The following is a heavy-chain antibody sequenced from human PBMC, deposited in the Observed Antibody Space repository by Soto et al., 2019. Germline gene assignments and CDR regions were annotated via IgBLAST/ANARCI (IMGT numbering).Heavy chain of an antibody. CDR1: GYNFSRYW. D-gene: IGHD5-12*01. V-gene: IGHV5-51*01. J-gene: IGHJ4*02. CDR3: VLHNSGGDIGY. Sequence: VQLVQSGAEVKKPGESLKISCQGSGYNFSRYWIGWVRQMPGKGLEWMGIIYPGDSDPRYSPSFQGQVTISADKSISTAYLQWTSLKASDTATYYCVLHNSGGDIGYWGQGTLVTVSS. CDR2: IYPGDSDP.